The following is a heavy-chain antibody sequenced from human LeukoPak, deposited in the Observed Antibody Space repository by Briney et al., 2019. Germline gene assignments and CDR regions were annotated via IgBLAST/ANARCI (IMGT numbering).Heavy chain of an antibody. Sequence: SETLSLTCTVSGGSISSYYWSWIRQPAGKGLEWIGRIYTSGSSNYNPSLKSRVTMSVDTSKNQFSLKLSSVTGADTAVYYCAIPYYDSSGYYYGDAFDIWGQGTMVTVSS. J-gene: IGHJ3*02. CDR3: AIPYYDSSGYYYGDAFDI. D-gene: IGHD3-22*01. CDR1: GGSISSYY. CDR2: IYTSGSS. V-gene: IGHV4-4*07.